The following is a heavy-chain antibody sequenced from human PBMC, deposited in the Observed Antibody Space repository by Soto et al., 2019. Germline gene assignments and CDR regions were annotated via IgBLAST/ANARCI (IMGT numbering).Heavy chain of an antibody. CDR1: GYTFTSYY. D-gene: IGHD3-10*01. V-gene: IGHV1-46*01. J-gene: IGHJ6*02. CDR2: INPSGGST. Sequence: ASVKVSCKASGYTFTSYYMHWVRQAPGQGLEWMGIINPSGGSTSYAQKFQGRVTMTRDTSTSTVYMELSSLRSEDTAVYYCARGTMVRGGYYYYYGMDVWGQGXTVTVYS. CDR3: ARGTMVRGGYYYYYGMDV.